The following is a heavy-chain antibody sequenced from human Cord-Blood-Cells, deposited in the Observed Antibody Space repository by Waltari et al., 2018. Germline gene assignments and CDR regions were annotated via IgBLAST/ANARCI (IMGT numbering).Heavy chain of an antibody. CDR3: ARTKGFGSDAFDI. D-gene: IGHD3-10*01. CDR2: FHFSGST. V-gene: IGHV4-39*07. J-gene: IGHJ3*02. Sequence: QLQLQESGPGLVKPSETLSLTCTVSGGSISSSSYYWGWIRQPPGKGLEWVWCFHFSGSTYYNPSLKGRVTISVDTSKDQFSLKLSSVTAADTAVYYCARTKGFGSDAFDIWGQGTMVTVSS. CDR1: GGSISSSSYY.